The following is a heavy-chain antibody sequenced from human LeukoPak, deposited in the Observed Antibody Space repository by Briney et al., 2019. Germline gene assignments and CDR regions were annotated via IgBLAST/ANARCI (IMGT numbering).Heavy chain of an antibody. D-gene: IGHD4-17*01. CDR2: IRSSGSTI. CDR1: GFTFSSYE. V-gene: IGHV3-48*03. CDR3: ARGDDYGVFDY. Sequence: QPGGSLRLSCAASGFTFSSYEMNWVRQAPGKGLEWVSYIRSSGSTIYYADSVKGRFTISRDNAKNSLYLQMNSLRAEDTAVYYCARGDDYGVFDYWGQGTLVTVSS. J-gene: IGHJ4*02.